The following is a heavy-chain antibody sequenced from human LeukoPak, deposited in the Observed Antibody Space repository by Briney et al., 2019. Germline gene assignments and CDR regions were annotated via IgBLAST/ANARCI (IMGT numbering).Heavy chain of an antibody. CDR1: GFTFCDYG. Sequence: PGGSLILYCAASGFTFCDYGMSWVRQAPGKVLEWVSGIDWYGGITAYADSVKGRFTISRDNAKNSLYLQMDSLRAEHTALYHCARGRGGTSDYYPFYSDYWGQGALVMVSS. V-gene: IGHV3-20*01. CDR2: IDWYGGIT. CDR3: ARGRGGTSDYYPFYSDY. J-gene: IGHJ4*02. D-gene: IGHD3-3*01.